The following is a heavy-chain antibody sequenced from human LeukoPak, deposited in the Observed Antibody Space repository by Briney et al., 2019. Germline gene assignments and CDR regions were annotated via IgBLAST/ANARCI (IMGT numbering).Heavy chain of an antibody. D-gene: IGHD5-18*01. Sequence: GGSLRLSCAASGFTFSSHTVTWVRQAPGRGLEWVSSISSSSSFIHYADSVRGRFTISRDNAKKSLYLQMNSLTAEDTAVYYCAKAQQLWYHFDYWGQGTLVTVSS. V-gene: IGHV3-21*01. CDR1: GFTFSSHT. CDR3: AKAQQLWYHFDY. J-gene: IGHJ4*02. CDR2: ISSSSSFI.